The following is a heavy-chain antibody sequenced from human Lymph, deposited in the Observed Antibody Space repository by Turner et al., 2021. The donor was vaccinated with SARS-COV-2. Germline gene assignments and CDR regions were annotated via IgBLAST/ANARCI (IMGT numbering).Heavy chain of an antibody. Sequence: QVQLVESGGGVVQPGRSLRLSCAAFRFTFISYGMHWVRQAPGKGLEWVAVISYDGGHKSYADSVKGRFTISRDNSKNTLYLQMISLRAEDTAVYYCAWALYYYYGMDVWGQGTTVTVSS. J-gene: IGHJ6*02. CDR3: AWALYYYYGMDV. V-gene: IGHV3-30*03. CDR1: RFTFISYG. CDR2: ISYDGGHK.